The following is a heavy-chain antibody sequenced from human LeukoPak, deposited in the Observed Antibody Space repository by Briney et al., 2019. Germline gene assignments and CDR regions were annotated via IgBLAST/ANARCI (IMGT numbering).Heavy chain of an antibody. CDR2: IYTSGST. Sequence: PSETLSLTCTVSGGSISSYYWSWIRQPPGKGLEWIGYIYTSGSTYYNPSLKSRVTISVDTSKNQFSLNLNSVTAADTAVYFCASGPWVTPFDYWGQGTLVPVSS. V-gene: IGHV4-4*09. CDR3: ASGPWVTPFDY. CDR1: GGSISSYY. D-gene: IGHD2-21*02. J-gene: IGHJ4*02.